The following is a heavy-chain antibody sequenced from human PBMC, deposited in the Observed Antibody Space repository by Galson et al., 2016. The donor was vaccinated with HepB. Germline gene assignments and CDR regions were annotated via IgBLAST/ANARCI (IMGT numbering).Heavy chain of an antibody. CDR3: ARRSSDAFDI. CDR2: IYPGDSDT. J-gene: IGHJ3*02. Sequence: QSGAEVKKPRESLKISCEGSGYSFTSYWIGWVRQMPGKGLEWMGTIYPGDSDTRYSPSSQGQVTISADKSISAADLQWNSLKASDTAIYYCARRSSDAFDIWGQGTMVTVS. V-gene: IGHV5-51*01. CDR1: GYSFTSYW. D-gene: IGHD3-10*01.